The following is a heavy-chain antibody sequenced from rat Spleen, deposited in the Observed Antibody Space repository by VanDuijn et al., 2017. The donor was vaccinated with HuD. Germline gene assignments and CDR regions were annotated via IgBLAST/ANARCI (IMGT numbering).Heavy chain of an antibody. CDR2: ISYDGSST. Sequence: EVQLVESGGGLVQPGRSLKLSCAASGFTFSDYNMAWVRQAPKKGLEWVATISYDGSSTYYRDSVKGRFTISRDNAKSTLYLQMDSLRSEDTATYYCARHTTGMGYWGQGVMVTVSS. CDR1: GFTFSDYN. V-gene: IGHV5-7*01. CDR3: ARHTTGMGY. D-gene: IGHD1-7*01. J-gene: IGHJ2*01.